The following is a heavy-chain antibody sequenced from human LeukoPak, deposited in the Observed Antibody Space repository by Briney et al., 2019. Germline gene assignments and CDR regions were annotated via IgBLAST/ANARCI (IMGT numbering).Heavy chain of an antibody. CDR2: ISYSGGT. J-gene: IGHJ3*02. Sequence: NPSETLSLTCTVSGGSIISSNHYWGWTRQPPGEGLEWFGSISYSGGTAYNPSLRSRVTISVDTSKNQFSLKVNSVTAADTAVYYCAREVEYYDSSGYRPHAFDIWGQGTLVTVSS. V-gene: IGHV4-39*02. CDR3: AREVEYYDSSGYRPHAFDI. CDR1: GGSIISSNHY. D-gene: IGHD3-22*01.